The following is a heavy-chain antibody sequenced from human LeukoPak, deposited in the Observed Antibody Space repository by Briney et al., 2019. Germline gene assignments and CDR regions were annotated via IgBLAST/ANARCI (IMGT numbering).Heavy chain of an antibody. CDR1: GFTFSSYS. J-gene: IGHJ4*02. CDR3: ARDRTWGEWLLYTDDDY. V-gene: IGHV3-48*02. Sequence: GGSLRLSCAASGFTFSSYSMNWVRQAPGKGLEWVSSISSVSSTIYYADSVKGRFTISRDNAKNSLYLQMNSLRDEDTAVYYCARDRTWGEWLLYTDDDYWGQGTLVTVSS. CDR2: ISSVSSTI. D-gene: IGHD3-3*01.